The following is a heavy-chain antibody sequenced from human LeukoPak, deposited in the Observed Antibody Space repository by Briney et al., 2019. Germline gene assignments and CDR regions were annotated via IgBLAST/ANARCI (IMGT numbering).Heavy chain of an antibody. J-gene: IGHJ2*01. Sequence: GESLKISCKGSGYSFTSYWIGWVRQMPGKVLEWMGIIYPGDSDTRYSPAFQGHVTISADKSISTAYLQWSSLKASDTAMYYCARRSHTVNTDWYFDLWGRGTLVTVYS. CDR2: IYPGDSDT. CDR3: ARRSHTVNTDWYFDL. V-gene: IGHV5-51*01. D-gene: IGHD4-17*01. CDR1: GYSFTSYW.